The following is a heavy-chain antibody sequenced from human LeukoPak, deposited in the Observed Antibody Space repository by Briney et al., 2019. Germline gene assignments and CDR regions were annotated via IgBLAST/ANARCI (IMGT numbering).Heavy chain of an antibody. Sequence: ASVKVSCKTSGYTFTNYGMHWVHQAPRQSPEWMGWINTGNGNTKSSQKFQDRVTLTRDTSASTGYMELNSLSSEDTAVYYCARVPLHDDSRHYYPHWGQGTPVTVSS. CDR2: INTGNGNT. CDR1: GYTFTNYG. V-gene: IGHV1-3*04. J-gene: IGHJ1*01. CDR3: ARVPLHDDSRHYYPH. D-gene: IGHD3-22*01.